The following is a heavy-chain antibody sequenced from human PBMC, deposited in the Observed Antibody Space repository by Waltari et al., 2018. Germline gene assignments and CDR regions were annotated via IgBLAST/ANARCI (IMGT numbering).Heavy chain of an antibody. CDR2: MYHSGTT. CDR3: VRDNRWAEDGFRYFQF. J-gene: IGHJ1*01. CDR1: GGSVTSSHW. D-gene: IGHD5-12*01. Sequence: QVQLQESGPGLVKPSGTLSLTCAVSGGSVTSSHWWSWVRQAPGKGLEWIGEMYHSGTTNYKPLLKSRVTMSLDRAKNQFSLKLSSVTAADTAVYYCVRDNRWAEDGFRYFQFWGQGTLVTVSS. V-gene: IGHV4-4*02.